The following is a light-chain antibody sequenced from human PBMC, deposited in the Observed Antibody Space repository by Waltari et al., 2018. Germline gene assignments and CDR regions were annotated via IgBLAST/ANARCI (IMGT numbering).Light chain of an antibody. CDR1: QSVLYSSNNKNY. CDR2: WAS. V-gene: IGKV4-1*01. J-gene: IGKJ4*01. CDR3: QQYYSSPLT. Sequence: DIVMTQSPDSLAVSLGPRATINCKSSQSVLYSSNNKNYLAWYQQKTGQPPKLLIYWASTRASGVPARFSVSGSGTDFTLTISSLQAEDVAVYYCQQYYSSPLTFGGGTKVEIK.